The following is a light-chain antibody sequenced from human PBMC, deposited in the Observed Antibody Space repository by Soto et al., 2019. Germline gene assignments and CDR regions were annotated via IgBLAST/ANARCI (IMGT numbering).Light chain of an antibody. J-gene: IGLJ3*02. CDR2: HDD. V-gene: IGLV1-36*01. CDR3: AAWDDSLNDWL. Sequence: QSVLTQPPSVSEAPRQRVTISCSGSSSNIGNNTVNWYQQLPRKAPKLLIYHDDLMPSGVSDRFSGSKSGTSASLAISGLQSEDEADYYCAAWDDSLNDWLFGGGTQLTVL. CDR1: SSNIGNNT.